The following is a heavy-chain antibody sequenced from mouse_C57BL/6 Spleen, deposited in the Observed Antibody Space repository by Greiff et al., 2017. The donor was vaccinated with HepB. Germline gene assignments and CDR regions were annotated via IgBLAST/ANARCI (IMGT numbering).Heavy chain of an antibody. V-gene: IGHV1-75*01. CDR2: IFTGSGST. CDR3: ARRDYYGGAVYYAMDY. J-gene: IGHJ4*01. Sequence: QVQLQQSGPELVKPGASVKISCKASGYTFTDYYITWVKQRPGQGLEWIGWIFTGSGSTYYNEKFKGQATLTVDKSSSTAYMLLSSLTSEDAAVYFCARRDYYGGAVYYAMDYWGQGTSVTVSS. D-gene: IGHD1-1*01. CDR1: GYTFTDYY.